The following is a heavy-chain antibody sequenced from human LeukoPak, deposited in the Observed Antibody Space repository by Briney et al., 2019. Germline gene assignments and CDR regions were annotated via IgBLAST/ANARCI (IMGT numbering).Heavy chain of an antibody. V-gene: IGHV4-39*01. Sequence: SETLSLTCTVSGDSISSSNYYWVWLRQPPGKGLEWIATIHYTGSTYYNPSLKSRVTISVDTSKNQFSLKLSSVTAADTAMYYCARYWGPYDNSGAYFDYWGQGTLVTVSS. CDR1: GDSISSSNYY. J-gene: IGHJ4*02. D-gene: IGHD3-22*01. CDR2: IHYTGST. CDR3: ARYWGPYDNSGAYFDY.